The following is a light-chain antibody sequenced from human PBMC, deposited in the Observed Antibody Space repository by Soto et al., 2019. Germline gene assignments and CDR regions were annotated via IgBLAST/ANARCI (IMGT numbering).Light chain of an antibody. CDR2: WAS. CDR1: QSVLSSANNKHH. Sequence: DIVMTQSPDSLAVSLGERATINCKSSQSVLSSANNKHHLHWYQLKPGQPPNLLIYWASTREAGVPDRFSGSGSGTDFTRTISSLQAGGVALYFFHQYYSAPITFGQGARLDIK. J-gene: IGKJ5*01. CDR3: HQYYSAPIT. V-gene: IGKV4-1*01.